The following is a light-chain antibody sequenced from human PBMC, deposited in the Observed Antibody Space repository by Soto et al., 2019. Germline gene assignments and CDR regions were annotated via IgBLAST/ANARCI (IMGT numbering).Light chain of an antibody. CDR2: GAS. CDR1: QTISSRY. J-gene: IGKJ1*01. V-gene: IGKV3-20*01. Sequence: EIVLAQSPGTLSLSPGERATLSCRASQTISSRYSTWYQQKSGQVPRLLIYGASSRATGIPDRFSGSGSGTDFTLTISRLEPEDVAVYYCHHSGNSHGTFGQGTKVEIK. CDR3: HHSGNSHGT.